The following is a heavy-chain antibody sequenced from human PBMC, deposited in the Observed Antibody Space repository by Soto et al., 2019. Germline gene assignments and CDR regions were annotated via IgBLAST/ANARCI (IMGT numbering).Heavy chain of an antibody. J-gene: IGHJ4*02. Sequence: QVQLQESGPGLVKPSQTLSLTCTVSGGSISSGDYYWSWIRQPPGKGLEWIGYIYYSGSTYYNPSLKSRVTISVDTSKDQFSLKLSSVTAADTAVYYCARSLRIMITFGGVPYYFDYWGQGTLVTVSS. CDR2: IYYSGST. CDR1: GGSISSGDYY. CDR3: ARSLRIMITFGGVPYYFDY. D-gene: IGHD3-16*01. V-gene: IGHV4-30-4*01.